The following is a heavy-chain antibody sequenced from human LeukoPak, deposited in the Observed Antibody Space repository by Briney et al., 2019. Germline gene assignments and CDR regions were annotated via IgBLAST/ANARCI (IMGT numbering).Heavy chain of an antibody. CDR2: SKNDGSST. Sequence: PGGSLRLSCAVSGFTSSGDWMHWVRQAPGKGLVWVSRSKNDGSSTSYADSVKGRFTISRDNAKNTLYLQMNSLRAEDTAMYYCAKRDSRHFFDYWGQGTLVTVSS. CDR1: GFTSSGDW. D-gene: IGHD3-22*01. CDR3: AKRDSRHFFDY. J-gene: IGHJ4*02. V-gene: IGHV3-74*01.